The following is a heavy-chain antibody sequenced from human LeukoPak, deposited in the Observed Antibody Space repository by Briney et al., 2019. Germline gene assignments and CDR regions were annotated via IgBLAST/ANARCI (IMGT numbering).Heavy chain of an antibody. D-gene: IGHD6-13*01. Sequence: GGSLRLSCAASGFTFSSYEMKWVRQAPGKGLEWVSYISSSSAIYYADSVKGRFTISRDNAKNSLYLQMNSLRAEDTAVYYCVRFGSRWFLDYWGQGTLVTVSS. CDR1: GFTFSSYE. V-gene: IGHV3-48*03. J-gene: IGHJ4*02. CDR3: VRFGSRWFLDY. CDR2: ISSSSAI.